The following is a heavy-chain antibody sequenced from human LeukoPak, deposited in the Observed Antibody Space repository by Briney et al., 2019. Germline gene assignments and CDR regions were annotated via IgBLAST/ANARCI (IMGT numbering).Heavy chain of an antibody. CDR1: GYTFTSYG. CDR3: ARRVTTVKDGGYYFDY. V-gene: IGHV1-69*06. J-gene: IGHJ4*02. CDR2: IIPIFGTA. D-gene: IGHD4-17*01. Sequence: SVKVSCKASGYTFTSYGISWVRQAPGQGLEWMGGIIPIFGTANYAQKFQGRVTITADKSTSTAYMELSSLRSEDTAVYYCARRVTTVKDGGYYFDYWGQGTLVTVSS.